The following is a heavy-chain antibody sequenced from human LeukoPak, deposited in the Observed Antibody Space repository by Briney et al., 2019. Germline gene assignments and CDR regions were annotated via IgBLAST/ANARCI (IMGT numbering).Heavy chain of an antibody. CDR2: INPLTGAS. J-gene: IGHJ3*02. V-gene: IGHV1-2*02. D-gene: IGHD3-3*01. CDR1: GYNFIGYY. Sequence: ASVKVSCKSSGYNFIGYYLHWVRQAPGQGLEWMGWINPLTGASKYAEQFQGRVTMTRDSSISTAYMELSRLRSDDTAVYYCARGDVLYYDFWSSYQADAFDIWGQGTMVTVSS. CDR3: ARGDVLYYDFWSSYQADAFDI.